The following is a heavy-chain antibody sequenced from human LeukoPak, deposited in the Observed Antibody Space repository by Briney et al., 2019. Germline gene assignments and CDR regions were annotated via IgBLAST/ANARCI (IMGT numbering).Heavy chain of an antibody. J-gene: IGHJ4*02. Sequence: SETLSLTCAVSGGSITSSNWWSWVRQPPGKGLEWIGEIYHDGYTNYNPSLKSRVTMSMDKSKNQLSLKLNFVTAADTAVYYCARDRGGYTYSHDYWGQGTLVTVSS. D-gene: IGHD5-18*01. CDR2: IYHDGYT. V-gene: IGHV4-4*02. CDR1: GGSITSSNW. CDR3: ARDRGGYTYSHDY.